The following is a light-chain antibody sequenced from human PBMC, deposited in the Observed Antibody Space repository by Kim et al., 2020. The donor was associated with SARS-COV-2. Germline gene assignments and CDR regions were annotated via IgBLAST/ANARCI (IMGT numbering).Light chain of an antibody. CDR1: QSVGSS. CDR2: YAS. Sequence: VAPKVKFTVTCRASQSVGSSLHWYQQKPDQSPKFLSKYASQSISGVPSMFSGSGSGTDFTLTINGLEAEDAAAYYCHQTSSAPWTFGQGARVEIK. CDR3: HQTSSAPWT. J-gene: IGKJ1*01. V-gene: IGKV6D-21*02.